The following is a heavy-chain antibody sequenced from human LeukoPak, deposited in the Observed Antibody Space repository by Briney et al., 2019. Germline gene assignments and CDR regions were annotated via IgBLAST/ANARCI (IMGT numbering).Heavy chain of an antibody. Sequence: SETLSLTCTVSGGSISGSSHFWGWIRQPPGKELEWIATIYYTGTTYYNASLKSRVAISVDKPKNQLSLNLSSVTAADTAVYYCSRENGAFSPFGFWGQGTLVTVPS. D-gene: IGHD2-8*01. CDR2: IYYTGTT. CDR1: GGSISGSSHF. CDR3: SRENGAFSPFGF. V-gene: IGHV4-39*07. J-gene: IGHJ4*02.